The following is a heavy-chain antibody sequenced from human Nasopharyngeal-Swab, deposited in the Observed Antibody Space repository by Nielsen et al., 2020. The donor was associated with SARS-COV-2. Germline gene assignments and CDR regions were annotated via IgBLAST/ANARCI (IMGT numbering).Heavy chain of an antibody. Sequence: SLKISCAASGFTFSSYAMHWVRQAPGKGLEWVAVISYDGSNKYYADSVKGRFTISRDNAKNSLYLQMNSLRAEDTAVYYCARSSPLGYCSSTSCYGLDDYWGQGTLVTVSS. CDR1: GFTFSSYA. CDR2: ISYDGSNK. CDR3: ARSSPLGYCSSTSCYGLDDY. J-gene: IGHJ4*02. D-gene: IGHD2-2*01. V-gene: IGHV3-30-3*01.